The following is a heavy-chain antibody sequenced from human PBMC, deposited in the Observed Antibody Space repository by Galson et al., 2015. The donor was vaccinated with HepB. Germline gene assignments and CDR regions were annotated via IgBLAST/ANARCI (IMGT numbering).Heavy chain of an antibody. V-gene: IGHV1-3*01. J-gene: IGHJ3*02. CDR3: ARTLYSSGWAVI. D-gene: IGHD6-19*01. CDR2: INAGNGNT. Sequence: SVKVSCKASGYTFTSYAMHWVRQAPGQRLEWMEWINAGNGNTKYSQKFQGRVTITRDTSASTAYMELSSLRSEDTAVYYCARTLYSSGWAVIWGQGTMVTVSS. CDR1: GYTFTSYA.